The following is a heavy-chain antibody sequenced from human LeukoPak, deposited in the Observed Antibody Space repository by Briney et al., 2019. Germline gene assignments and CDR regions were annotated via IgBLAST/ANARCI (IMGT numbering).Heavy chain of an antibody. CDR2: IYHSGTT. D-gene: IGHD3-22*01. CDR1: GYSISSGYY. Sequence: PSETLSLTCTVSGYSISSGYYWGWIRQPPGKGLEWIGSIYHSGTTYQNASLKSRVTISVDTSKNQFSLKLSSVTAADTAVYYCARERSGYSLFDYWGQGTLATVSS. CDR3: ARERSGYSLFDY. V-gene: IGHV4-38-2*02. J-gene: IGHJ4*02.